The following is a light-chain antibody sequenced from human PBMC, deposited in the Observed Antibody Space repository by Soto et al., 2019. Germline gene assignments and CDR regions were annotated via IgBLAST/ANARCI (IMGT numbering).Light chain of an antibody. V-gene: IGKV1-33*01. CDR1: QDITQF. CDR3: QQYDKFPIT. CDR2: DAF. Sequence: DIQMTQSPSSLSASVGDRVTITCQASQDITQFLNWYQQKPGRAPKVLIYDAFNLETGVPSRFRGSGSGTRFTLTISSLQPEDSGTYYCQQYDKFPITFGPGTKVDV. J-gene: IGKJ3*01.